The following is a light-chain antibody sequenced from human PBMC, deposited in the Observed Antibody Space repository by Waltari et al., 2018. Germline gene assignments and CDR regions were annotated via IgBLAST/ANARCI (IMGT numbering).Light chain of an antibody. J-gene: IGKJ1*01. CDR1: QSVLYTSNNKNY. Sequence: DIVLTQSPDSLAVSLGERATIYCQSSQSVLYTSNNKNYLAWYQQKPGQPPRLLIYWASTRQSGVPDRFSGSGSGTDFTLTISSLQAEDVAVYYCHQYYTIPPWTFGQGTKVEI. CDR2: WAS. V-gene: IGKV4-1*01. CDR3: HQYYTIPPWT.